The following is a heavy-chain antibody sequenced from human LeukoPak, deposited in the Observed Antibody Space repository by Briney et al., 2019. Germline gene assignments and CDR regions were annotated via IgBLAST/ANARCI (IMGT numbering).Heavy chain of an antibody. Sequence: PGGSLRLSCAASGFTFSTSDMHWVRQVTGKGLEWVSAIGTGGDTYYPGSVKGRFTISRENAENSLYLQMNSLRAEDTAVYYCARVEASGYDYGAFDYWGQGTLVTVSS. CDR2: IGTGGDT. CDR1: GFTFSTSD. J-gene: IGHJ4*02. D-gene: IGHD5-12*01. V-gene: IGHV3-13*01. CDR3: ARVEASGYDYGAFDY.